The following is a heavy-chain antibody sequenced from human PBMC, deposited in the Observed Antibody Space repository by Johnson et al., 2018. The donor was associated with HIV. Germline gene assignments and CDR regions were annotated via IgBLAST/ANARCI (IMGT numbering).Heavy chain of an antibody. V-gene: IGHV3-66*01. J-gene: IGHJ3*02. CDR2: IYDGDTT. CDR1: GFTVSSNY. CDR3: ARGGRKWELLGDDAFDI. Sequence: EVQLVESGGGLVQPGGSLRLSCAASGFTVSSNYMTWVRQAPGKGLEWVSVIYDGDTTYYTDSVKGRFTISRDDSKNTLYLQMNSLRAGDTAVYYCARGGRKWELLGDDAFDIWGQGTMVTVSS. D-gene: IGHD1-26*01.